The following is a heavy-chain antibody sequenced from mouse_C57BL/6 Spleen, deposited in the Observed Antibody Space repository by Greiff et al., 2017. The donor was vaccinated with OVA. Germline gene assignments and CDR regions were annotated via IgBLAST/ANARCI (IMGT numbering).Heavy chain of an antibody. CDR3: ARAGKTRRYFDV. CDR1: GYAFSSYW. V-gene: IGHV1-80*01. CDR2: IYPGDGDT. J-gene: IGHJ1*03. D-gene: IGHD2-1*01. Sequence: VQLQQSGAELVKPGASVKISCKASGYAFSSYWMNWVKQRPGKGLEWIGQIYPGDGDTNYNGKFKGKATLTADKSSSTAYMQHSSLTSEDSAVYFCARAGKTRRYFDVWGTGTTVTVSS.